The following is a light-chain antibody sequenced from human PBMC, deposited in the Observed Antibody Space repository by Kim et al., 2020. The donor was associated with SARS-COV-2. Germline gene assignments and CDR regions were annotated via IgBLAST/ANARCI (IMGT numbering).Light chain of an antibody. V-gene: IGLV2-23*02. Sequence: GPSIPISCTGTSRDVGSYNLVSWYQQHPGKAPKLMIYEVSKRPSGVSNRFSGSKSGNTASLTISGLQAEDEADYYCCSYAGSSTYVFGTGTKVTVL. CDR1: SRDVGSYNL. CDR2: EVS. J-gene: IGLJ1*01. CDR3: CSYAGSSTYV.